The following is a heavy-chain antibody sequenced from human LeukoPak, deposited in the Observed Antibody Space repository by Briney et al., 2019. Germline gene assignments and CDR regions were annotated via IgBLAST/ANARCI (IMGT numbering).Heavy chain of an antibody. CDR2: TIPILGIA. J-gene: IGHJ4*02. V-gene: IGHV1-69*04. Sequence: SVKVSCKASGGTXSSYAISWVRQAPGQGLEWMGRTIPILGIANYAQKFQGRVTITADKSTSTAYMELSSLRSEDTAVYYCARDLIAARPVAPFDYWGQGALVTVSS. D-gene: IGHD6-6*01. CDR3: ARDLIAARPVAPFDY. CDR1: GGTXSSYA.